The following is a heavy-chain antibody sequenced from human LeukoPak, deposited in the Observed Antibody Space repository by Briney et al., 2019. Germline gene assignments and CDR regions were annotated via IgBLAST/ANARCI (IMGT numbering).Heavy chain of an antibody. J-gene: IGHJ4*02. CDR2: ISQSGTT. D-gene: IGHD6-19*01. CDR1: GFTVSSNY. CDR3: ARDAMSGFSSGWRFDS. Sequence: PGGSLRLSCAASGFTVSSNYMSWVRQAPGKGLEWIASISQSGTTYYNPSLKSRVTISVHTSKNQVSLTLRSVTAADTAVYFCARDAMSGFSSGWRFDSWGRGILVTVSS. V-gene: IGHV4-38-2*02.